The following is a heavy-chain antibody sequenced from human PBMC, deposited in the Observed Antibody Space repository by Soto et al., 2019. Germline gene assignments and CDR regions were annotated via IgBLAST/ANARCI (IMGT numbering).Heavy chain of an antibody. CDR2: IYPGDSDT. J-gene: IGHJ6*03. CDR1: GYSFTRYW. V-gene: IGHV5-51*01. D-gene: IGHD6-6*01. Sequence: PGESLKISCKGSGYSFTRYWIGWVRQMPGKGLEWMGIIYPGDSDTRYSPSFQGQVTISADKSISTAYLQWSSLKASDTAMYYCARQEKSIAARPLYYYYYYMDVWGKGTTVTVSS. CDR3: ARQEKSIAARPLYYYYYYMDV.